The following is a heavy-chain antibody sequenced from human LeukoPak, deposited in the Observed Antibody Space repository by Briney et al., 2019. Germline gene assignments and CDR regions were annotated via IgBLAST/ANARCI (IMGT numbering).Heavy chain of an antibody. J-gene: IGHJ4*02. CDR2: ISWNSGSI. CDR1: GFTFDNYA. D-gene: IGHD2-15*01. CDR3: AKGACSGGSCYSDY. V-gene: IGHV3-9*01. Sequence: GGSLRLSCAASGFTFDNYAMHWVRQAPGKGLEWVSGISWNSGSIGYADSVKGRFTISRDNAKNSLYLQMNSLRAEDTALYYCAKGACSGGSCYSDYWGQGTLVTVSS.